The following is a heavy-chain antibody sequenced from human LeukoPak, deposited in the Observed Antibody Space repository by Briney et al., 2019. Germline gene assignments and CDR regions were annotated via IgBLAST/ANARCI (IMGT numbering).Heavy chain of an antibody. D-gene: IGHD1-26*01. CDR2: IYSGGST. V-gene: IGHV3-66*02. Sequence: GGSLRLSCAASGFTVSSNYMSWVRQAPGKGLEWVSVIYSGGSTYYADSVKGRFTISRDNSKNTLYLQMNSLRAEDTAVYYCAREVGASEFDYWGQGTLVTVSS. CDR3: AREVGASEFDY. CDR1: GFTVSSNY. J-gene: IGHJ4*02.